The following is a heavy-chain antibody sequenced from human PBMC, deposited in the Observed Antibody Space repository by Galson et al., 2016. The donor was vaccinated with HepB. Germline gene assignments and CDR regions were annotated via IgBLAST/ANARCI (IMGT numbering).Heavy chain of an antibody. CDR1: GDSVSSNSAG. J-gene: IGHJ4*02. V-gene: IGHV6-1*01. CDR2: TYHRSKWHF. D-gene: IGHD7-27*01. Sequence: CAISGDSVSSNSAGWYWIRQSPSRGLERLGRTYHRSKWHFDYAESVKSRITINPDTAKNQFSLQLNSVTPEDTAIYYCARSYLLGRGFGSWGQGTQVTVSS. CDR3: ARSYLLGRGFGS.